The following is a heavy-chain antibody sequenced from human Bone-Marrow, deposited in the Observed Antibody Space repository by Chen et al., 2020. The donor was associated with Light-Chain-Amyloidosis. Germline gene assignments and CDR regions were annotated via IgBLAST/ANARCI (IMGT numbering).Heavy chain of an antibody. CDR3: ARGGSYYYFDY. D-gene: IGHD1-26*01. V-gene: IGHV3-21*01. Sequence: EVQLVESGGGLVKPGGSLRLSCVASGFTFSSYTMNWVRQTPGRGLEWVSSISRSRRHIYYADSMRGRFTISRDNAKNSLYLQMNNLRAEDTAVYYCARGGSYYYFDYWGQGILVTVSS. J-gene: IGHJ4*02. CDR2: ISRSRRHI. CDR1: GFTFSSYT.